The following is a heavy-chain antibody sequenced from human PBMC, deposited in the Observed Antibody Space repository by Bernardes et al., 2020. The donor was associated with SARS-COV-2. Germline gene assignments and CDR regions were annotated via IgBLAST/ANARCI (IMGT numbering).Heavy chain of an antibody. CDR1: GFTFSSYW. V-gene: IGHV3-74*01. J-gene: IGHJ4*02. CDR3: VRGPSDGHGRFEY. Sequence: GGSLRLSCAASGFTFSSYWMHWVRQAPGKGLMWVSRINGDGSRTTYADSVKGRFTISRDNTKNTLYLQMNSLRAEDTAVYYCVRGPSDGHGRFEYWGQGTLGTVSS. CDR2: INGDGSRT.